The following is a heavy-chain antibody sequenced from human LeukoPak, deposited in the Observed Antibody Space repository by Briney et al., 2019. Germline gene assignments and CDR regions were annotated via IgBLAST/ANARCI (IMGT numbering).Heavy chain of an antibody. CDR2: VNRDGSET. Sequence: GGSLRLSCAASGFALSSHWVTWVRQVPGRGPEWVANVNRDGSETYYLDSVKGRFTISKDNAKNSLYLQMNSLRAEDTALYHCARNNGMDVWGQGTAVIVSS. V-gene: IGHV3-7*03. CDR1: GFALSSHW. J-gene: IGHJ6*02. CDR3: ARNNGMDV.